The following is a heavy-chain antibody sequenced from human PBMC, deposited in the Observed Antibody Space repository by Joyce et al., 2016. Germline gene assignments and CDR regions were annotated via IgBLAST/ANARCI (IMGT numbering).Heavy chain of an antibody. D-gene: IGHD3-10*01. CDR2: IYNSETT. CDR3: ATSLPSRVGGFQFFGMDV. CDR1: GDSFRGTSYY. V-gene: IGHV4-61*01. J-gene: IGHJ6*02. Sequence: HLQESGPGLIKPSETLSLTCTISGDSFRGTSYYWSWIRKSPGKGLEGLGFIYNSETTHYNPSLGGRVSISLGAAKNQFSLRRTSVTSADTAVYYCATSLPSRVGGFQFFGMDVWGQGTTVIVS.